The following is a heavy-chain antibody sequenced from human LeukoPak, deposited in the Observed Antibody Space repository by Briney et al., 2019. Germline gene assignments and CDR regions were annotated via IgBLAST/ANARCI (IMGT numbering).Heavy chain of an antibody. Sequence: PSETLSLTCTLSGHPISNNYWSWIPQPPGKGLEWIRYIYTSVNTNYNPFLRSRVTISLDPSKKQFSLKLSFVTAAETAVYYCARYSSYDSGNLAFDLWGQGTMVTVSS. CDR3: ARYSSYDSGNLAFDL. CDR2: IYTSVNT. J-gene: IGHJ3*01. CDR1: GHPISNNY. D-gene: IGHD3-10*01. V-gene: IGHV4-4*09.